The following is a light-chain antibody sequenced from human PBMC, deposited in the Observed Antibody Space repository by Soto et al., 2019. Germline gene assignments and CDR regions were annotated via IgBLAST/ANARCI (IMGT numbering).Light chain of an antibody. J-gene: IGLJ1*01. CDR3: SSYAGNDNCV. CDR1: SSDIGGSNH. V-gene: IGLV2-8*01. Sequence: QSVLTQPPSASGSPGRSVTISCTGTSSDIGGSNHVSWYQQHPGKAPKLIIYDISERPSGVPYRFSGSKSGNTASLTVSGLQAEDEADYYCSSYAGNDNCVFGTGTKV. CDR2: DIS.